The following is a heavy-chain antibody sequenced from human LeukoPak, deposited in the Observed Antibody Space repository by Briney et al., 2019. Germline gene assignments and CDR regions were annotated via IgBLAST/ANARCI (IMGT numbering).Heavy chain of an antibody. Sequence: EASAKVSCKASGGTFSSYAISWVRQAPGQGLEWMGGIIPIFGTANYAQKFQGRVTITADKSTSTAYMELSSLRSEDTAVYYCAGVSGDIVVVPAAYYYYYGMDVWGKGTTVTVSS. D-gene: IGHD2-2*01. CDR3: AGVSGDIVVVPAAYYYYYGMDV. V-gene: IGHV1-69*06. CDR1: GGTFSSYA. CDR2: IIPIFGTA. J-gene: IGHJ6*04.